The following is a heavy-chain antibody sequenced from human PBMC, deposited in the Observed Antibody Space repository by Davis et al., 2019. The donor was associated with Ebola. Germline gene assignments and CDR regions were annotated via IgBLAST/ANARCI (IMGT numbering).Heavy chain of an antibody. V-gene: IGHV4-59*01. CDR1: GGSINTYY. CDR2: IHHSGST. J-gene: IGHJ6*02. CDR3: ARDVRNTALYGLDV. Sequence: MPSETLSLTCTVSGGSINTYYWSWIRQPPGKGLEWIAYIHHSGSTDYHPSLKSRVTMSLDTSKNQFSLKLSSVTIAEPAVYYCARDVRNTALYGLDVWGQGTTVTVSS. D-gene: IGHD5-18*01.